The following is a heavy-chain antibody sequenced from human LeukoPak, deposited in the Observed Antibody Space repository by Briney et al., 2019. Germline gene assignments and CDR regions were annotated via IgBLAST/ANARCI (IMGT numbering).Heavy chain of an antibody. J-gene: IGHJ4*02. CDR3: ARDPGDTDWYNFDF. Sequence: SETLSLTCTVSGGSISSYYWSWIRQPPGKGLEWIGYIHSSGSTNYNPSYKSRVTVSLEMSKNQFSLSLSSVTAADTAVYYCARDPGDTDWYNFDFWGQGILVTVSS. CDR1: GGSISSYY. D-gene: IGHD3-9*01. V-gene: IGHV4-59*01. CDR2: IHSSGST.